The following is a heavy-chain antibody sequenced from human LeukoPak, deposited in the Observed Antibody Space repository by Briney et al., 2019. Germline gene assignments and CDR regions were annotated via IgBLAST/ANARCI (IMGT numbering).Heavy chain of an antibody. V-gene: IGHV3-7*01. J-gene: IGHJ6*03. CDR1: GFTFSSYW. CDR3: ARAHGDYHYYYYMDV. D-gene: IGHD4-17*01. Sequence: GGSLRLSCAASGFTFSSYWMSWVRQAPGKGLEWVANIKQDGSEKYYVDSVKGRFTISRDNAKNSLYLQMNSLRAEDTAVYYCARAHGDYHYYYYMDVWGKGTTVTVSS. CDR2: IKQDGSEK.